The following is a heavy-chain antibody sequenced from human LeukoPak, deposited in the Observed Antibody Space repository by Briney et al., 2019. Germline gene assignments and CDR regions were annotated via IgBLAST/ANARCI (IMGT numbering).Heavy chain of an antibody. D-gene: IGHD1-26*01. Sequence: PSETLPLTCTVSGGSISSSSYYWGWIRQPPGKGLEWIGRIYTSGNTNYNPSLKSRVTISVDKSKNQFSLKLSSVTAADTAVYYCARVLVGANYYYYYMDVWGKGTTVTVSS. CDR1: GGSISSSSYY. V-gene: IGHV4-61*05. J-gene: IGHJ6*03. CDR2: IYTSGNT. CDR3: ARVLVGANYYYYYMDV.